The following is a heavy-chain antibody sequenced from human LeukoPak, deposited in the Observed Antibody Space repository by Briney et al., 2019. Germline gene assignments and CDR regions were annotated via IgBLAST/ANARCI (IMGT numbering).Heavy chain of an antibody. J-gene: IGHJ5*02. CDR2: IIPIFGTA. CDR1: GGTFSSYA. V-gene: IGHV1-69*06. D-gene: IGHD3-3*01. Sequence: SVKVSCKASGGTFSSYAISWVRQAPGQGLEWMGRIIPIFGTANYAQKFQGRVTITADKSTSTAYMELSSLRSEDTAVYYCARQNFWSGSKDNPVSGNWFDPWGQGTLVTVSS. CDR3: ARQNFWSGSKDNPVSGNWFDP.